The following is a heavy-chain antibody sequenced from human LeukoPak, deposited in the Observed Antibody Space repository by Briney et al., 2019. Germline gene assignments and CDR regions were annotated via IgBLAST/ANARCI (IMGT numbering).Heavy chain of an antibody. V-gene: IGHV3-53*01. CDR3: AKDALSGNPNREFDY. J-gene: IGHJ4*02. CDR2: IYSGDTT. CDR1: GFTVSSNY. Sequence: PGGSLRLSCAASGFTVSSNYMSWVRQAAGKGREWVALIYSGDTTHTADSVKSPFTITSDNSKNTLNLQMNSLRAEDTAVYYCAKDALSGNPNREFDYWGQGTLVTVSS. D-gene: IGHD3-10*01.